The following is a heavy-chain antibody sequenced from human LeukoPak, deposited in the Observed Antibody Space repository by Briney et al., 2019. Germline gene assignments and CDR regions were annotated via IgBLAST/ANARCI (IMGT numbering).Heavy chain of an antibody. V-gene: IGHV3-21*01. CDR3: ARRGGDYYDSSGYSFDY. D-gene: IGHD3-22*01. J-gene: IGHJ4*02. Sequence: GGSLRLSCAASGFTFSSYSMNWVRQAPGKGLEWVSSISSSSSYIYYADSVKGRFTISRDNAKNSLYLQMNSLRAEDTAVYYCARRGGDYYDSSGYSFDYWGRGTLVTVSS. CDR2: ISSSSSYI. CDR1: GFTFSSYS.